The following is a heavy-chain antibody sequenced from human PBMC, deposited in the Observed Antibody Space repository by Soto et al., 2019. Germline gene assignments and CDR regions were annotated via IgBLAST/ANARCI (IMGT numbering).Heavy chain of an antibody. CDR2: ISAYNGNT. Sequence: QVQLVQSGAEVKKPGASVKVSCKASGYTFTSYGISWVRQAPGQGLEWMGWISAYNGNTNYAQKLQGRVTMTTDTSPSTAYMELRSLRSDDTAVYYCARVRWAYDSSGYRFDPWGQGTLVIVSS. CDR3: ARVRWAYDSSGYRFDP. CDR1: GYTFTSYG. D-gene: IGHD3-22*01. V-gene: IGHV1-18*01. J-gene: IGHJ5*02.